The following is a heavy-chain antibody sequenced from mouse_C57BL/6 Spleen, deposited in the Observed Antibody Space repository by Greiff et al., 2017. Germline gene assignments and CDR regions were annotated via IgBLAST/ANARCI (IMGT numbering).Heavy chain of an antibody. J-gene: IGHJ3*01. D-gene: IGHD2-3*01. CDR3: ATVSYDGYSFAY. Sequence: QVQLQQPGAELVMPGASVKLSCKASGYTFTSYWMHWVKQRPGQGLEWIGEIDPSDSYTNYNQKFKGKSTLTVDKSSSTAYMQLSSLTSEDSAVYYCATVSYDGYSFAYWGQGTLVTVSA. CDR2: IDPSDSYT. CDR1: GYTFTSYW. V-gene: IGHV1-69*01.